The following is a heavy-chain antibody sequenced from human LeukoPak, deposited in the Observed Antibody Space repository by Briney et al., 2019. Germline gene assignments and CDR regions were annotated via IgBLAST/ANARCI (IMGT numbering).Heavy chain of an antibody. J-gene: IGHJ4*02. CDR1: GGSISSSNW. D-gene: IGHD4-17*01. V-gene: IGHV4-4*02. CDR2: IYHSGST. Sequence: PSGTLSLTRAVSGGSISSSNWWSWVRQPPGKGLEWIGEIYHSGSTNYNPSLKSRVTISVDKSKNQFSLKLSSVTAADTAVYYCARSEDDYGDYGAVDYWGQGTLVTVSS. CDR3: ARSEDDYGDYGAVDY.